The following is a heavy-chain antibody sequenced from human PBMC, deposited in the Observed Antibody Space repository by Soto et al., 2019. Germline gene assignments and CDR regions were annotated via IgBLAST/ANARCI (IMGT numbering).Heavy chain of an antibody. V-gene: IGHV5-51*03. CDR1: GYSFTSYW. D-gene: IGHD3-22*01. CDR2: IHPGDSDT. J-gene: IGHJ4*02. CDR3: ASLSSSGYDYLGH. Sequence: EVQLVQSGAEAKKPGESLKISCKGSGYSFTSYWIGWVRQMPGKGLEWMGIIHPGDSDTRSRPSFEGHVAITVDKAIRTPDRQWSSLNASDPAMYYSASLSSSGYDYLGHWCQGTLVTISA.